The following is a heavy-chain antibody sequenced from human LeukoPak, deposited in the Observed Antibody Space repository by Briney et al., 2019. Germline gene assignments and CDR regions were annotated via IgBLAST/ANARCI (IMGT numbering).Heavy chain of an antibody. CDR2: INPNSGGT. CDR3: ARGHSSRAIYYYYYMDV. Sequence: GASVKVSCKASGYTFTGYYMHWVRQAPGQGLEWMGWINPNSGGTNYAQKFQGRVTMTRDTSISTAYMELSRLRSDDTAVYYCARGHSSRAIYYYYYMDVWGKGTTVTVSS. CDR1: GYTFTGYY. D-gene: IGHD6-13*01. V-gene: IGHV1-2*02. J-gene: IGHJ6*03.